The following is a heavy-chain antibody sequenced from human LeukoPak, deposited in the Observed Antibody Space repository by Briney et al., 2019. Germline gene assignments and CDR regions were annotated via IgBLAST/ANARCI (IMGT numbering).Heavy chain of an antibody. V-gene: IGHV4-61*02. D-gene: IGHD3-3*01. Sequence: SETLSLTCTVSGASISSGSHYWNWIRRPAGKGLEWIGRIYASGSTNYNPSLKSRVTISEDTSNNQFSLKVNSVTAADTAVYYCAGSDFLEWPYSFDPWGQGTLVTVSS. J-gene: IGHJ5*02. CDR3: AGSDFLEWPYSFDP. CDR2: IYASGST. CDR1: GASISSGSHY.